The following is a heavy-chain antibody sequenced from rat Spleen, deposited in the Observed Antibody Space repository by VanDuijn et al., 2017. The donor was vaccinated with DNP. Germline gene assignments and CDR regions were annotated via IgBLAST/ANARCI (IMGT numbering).Heavy chain of an antibody. J-gene: IGHJ3*01. V-gene: IGHV5-22*01. Sequence: EVQLVESGGGLVQPGRSLKLSCAASGFSFSYYYMAWVRQAPTKGLEWVAYIGSDGYAPYYGDSVNGRFAISRDNAKSTLYLQMNSLRSDDMATYYCARGEGLTGSSNWFAHWGQGTLVTVSS. D-gene: IGHD5-1*01. CDR2: IGSDGYAP. CDR3: ARGEGLTGSSNWFAH. CDR1: GFSFSYYY.